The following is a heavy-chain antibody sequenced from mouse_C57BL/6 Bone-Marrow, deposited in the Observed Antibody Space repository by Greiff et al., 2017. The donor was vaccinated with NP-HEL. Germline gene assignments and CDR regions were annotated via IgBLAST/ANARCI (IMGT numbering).Heavy chain of an antibody. CDR3: ARTTGVAIDY. CDR2: IYPRSGNT. J-gene: IGHJ2*01. D-gene: IGHD1-1*01. V-gene: IGHV1-81*01. CDR1: GYTFTSYG. Sequence: QVQLKESGAELARPGALVKLSCKASGYTFTSYGIRWVKQRPGQGLEWIGEIYPRSGNTYYNAKFKGKATLTADKSSSTAYMELRSLTSEDSAVYYCARTTGVAIDYWGQGTTLTVSS.